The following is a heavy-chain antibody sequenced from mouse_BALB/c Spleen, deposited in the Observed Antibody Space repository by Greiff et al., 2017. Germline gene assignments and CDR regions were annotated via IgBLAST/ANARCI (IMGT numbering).Heavy chain of an antibody. CDR2: ISYSGST. V-gene: IGHV3-2*02. CDR1: GYSITSDYA. CDR3: ARWWIYYDYPYAMDY. D-gene: IGHD2-4*01. Sequence: EVKLQESGPGLVKPSQSLSLTCTVTGYSITSDYAWNWIRQFPGNKLEWMGYISYSGSTSYNPSLKSRISITRDTSKNQFFLQLNSVTTEDTATYYCARWWIYYDYPYAMDYWGQGTSVTVSS. J-gene: IGHJ4*01.